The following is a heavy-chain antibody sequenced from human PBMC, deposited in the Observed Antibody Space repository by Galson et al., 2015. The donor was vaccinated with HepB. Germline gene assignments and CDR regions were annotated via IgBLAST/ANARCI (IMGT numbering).Heavy chain of an antibody. Sequence: SLRLSCAASGFTFSSYSMNWVRQAPGKGLEWVSSISSSSSYIYYADSVKGRFTISRDNAKNSLYLQMNSLRAEDTAVYYCARDVQIEAPPSGWFDPWGQGTLVTVSS. V-gene: IGHV3-21*01. CDR1: GFTFSSYS. CDR3: ARDVQIEAPPSGWFDP. CDR2: ISSSSSYI. J-gene: IGHJ5*02. D-gene: IGHD2-8*01.